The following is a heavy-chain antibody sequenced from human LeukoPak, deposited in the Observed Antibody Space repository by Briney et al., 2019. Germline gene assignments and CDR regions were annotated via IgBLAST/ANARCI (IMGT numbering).Heavy chain of an antibody. V-gene: IGHV1-2*02. CDR2: INPNSGGT. CDR3: ARDRDDSSGGGFQH. D-gene: IGHD3-22*01. J-gene: IGHJ1*01. CDR1: GYTFTGYY. Sequence: ASVKVSCKASGYTFTGYYMHWVRQAPGQGLEWMGWINPNSGGTNYAQKFQGRVTMTRDTSISTAYMELSRLRSDDTVVYYCARDRDDSSGGGFQHWGQGTLVTVSS.